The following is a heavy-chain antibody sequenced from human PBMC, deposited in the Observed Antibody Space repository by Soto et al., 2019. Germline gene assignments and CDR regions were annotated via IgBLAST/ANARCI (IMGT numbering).Heavy chain of an antibody. D-gene: IGHD6-13*01. CDR1: GFTFDDYA. V-gene: IGHV3-9*01. J-gene: IGHJ1*01. Sequence: EVQLVESGGGLVQPGRSLRLSCAASGFTFDDYAMHWVRQVPGKGLEWVSGINWNSGSIGYADSVKGRFAISRDNGKNSLHLQMTSLRAEDTAFYYCVKDESINWYSGHFRHWGQGTLVTVSS. CDR3: VKDESINWYSGHFRH. CDR2: INWNSGSI.